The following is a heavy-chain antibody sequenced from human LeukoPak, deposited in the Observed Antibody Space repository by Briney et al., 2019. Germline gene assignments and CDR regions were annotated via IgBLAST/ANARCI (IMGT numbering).Heavy chain of an antibody. CDR3: ARLLEVSSTFDP. V-gene: IGHV4-61*02. J-gene: IGHJ5*02. D-gene: IGHD5/OR15-5a*01. Sequence: SQTLSLTCSVSGGSISSDVYYWSWIRQPAGKGLEWIGRIYASGSTTYNSSLKSRVTISIDTAKNQFSLKLTSVTAADTAVYYCARLLEVSSTFDPWGQGTLVTVSS. CDR2: IYASGST. CDR1: GGSISSDVYY.